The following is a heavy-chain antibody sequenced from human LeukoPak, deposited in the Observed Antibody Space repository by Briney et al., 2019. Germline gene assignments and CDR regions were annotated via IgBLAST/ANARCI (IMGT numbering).Heavy chain of an antibody. J-gene: IGHJ4*02. CDR3: ARVGSDDEYYFDY. V-gene: IGHV4-38-2*02. CDR1: GGSISSYY. D-gene: IGHD3-10*01. CDR2: IYHSGST. Sequence: PSETLSLTCTVSGGSISSYYWGWIRQPPGKGLEWIGSIYHSGSTYYNPSLKSRVTISVDTSKNQFSLKLSSVTAADTAVYYCARVGSDDEYYFDYWGQGTLVTVSS.